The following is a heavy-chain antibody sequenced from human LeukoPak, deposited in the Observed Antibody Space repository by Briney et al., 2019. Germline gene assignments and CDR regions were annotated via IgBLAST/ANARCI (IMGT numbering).Heavy chain of an antibody. J-gene: IGHJ4*02. V-gene: IGHV3-23*01. CDR2: ISGSGGST. CDR1: GFTFSSYA. D-gene: IGHD6-13*01. CDR3: ATSVVIAAAGSDY. Sequence: PGGSLRLSCAASGFTFSSYAMSWVRQAPGKGLEWVSAISGSGGSTYYADSVKGRFTISRDNSKNTLYPQMNSLRAEDTAVYYCATSVVIAAAGSDYWGQGTLVTVSS.